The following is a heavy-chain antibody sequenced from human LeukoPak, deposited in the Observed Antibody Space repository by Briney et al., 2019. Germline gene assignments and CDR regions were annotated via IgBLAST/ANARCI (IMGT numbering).Heavy chain of an antibody. D-gene: IGHD5-24*01. CDR2: IIPIFGTA. CDR3: ARAETAVRDGYRTPYYYYYMDV. J-gene: IGHJ6*03. Sequence: ASVKVSCKASGGTFSSYAISWVRQAPRQGLEWMGGIIPIFGTANYAQKFQGRVTITTDESTSTAYMELSSLRSEDTAVYYCARAETAVRDGYRTPYYYYYMDVWGKGTTVTVSS. CDR1: GGTFSSYA. V-gene: IGHV1-69*05.